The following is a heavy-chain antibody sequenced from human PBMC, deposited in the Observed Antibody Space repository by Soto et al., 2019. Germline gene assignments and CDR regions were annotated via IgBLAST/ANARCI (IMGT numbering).Heavy chain of an antibody. CDR1: GGSISSYY. CDR2: IYTSGST. CDR3: ARDLGVTILDYYGMDV. J-gene: IGHJ6*02. D-gene: IGHD3-9*01. V-gene: IGHV4-4*07. Sequence: SETLSLTCTVSGGSISSYYWSWLRQPAGKGLEWIGRIYTSGSTNYNPCLKSRVTMSVDTSKNQFSLKLSSVTAADTAVYYCARDLGVTILDYYGMDVWGQGTTVTVSS.